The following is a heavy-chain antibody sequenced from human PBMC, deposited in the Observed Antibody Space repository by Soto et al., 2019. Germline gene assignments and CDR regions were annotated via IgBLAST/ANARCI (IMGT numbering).Heavy chain of an antibody. Sequence: ASVKVSCEASGYTLTSYDINWVRQATGQGLEWMGWMNPNSGNTGYAQKFQGRVTMTRNTSISTAYMELSSLRSEDTAVYYCARGLRRIGNHHWFDPWGQGTLVTVSS. J-gene: IGHJ5*02. D-gene: IGHD1-1*01. CDR3: ARGLRRIGNHHWFDP. V-gene: IGHV1-8*01. CDR2: MNPNSGNT. CDR1: GYTLTSYD.